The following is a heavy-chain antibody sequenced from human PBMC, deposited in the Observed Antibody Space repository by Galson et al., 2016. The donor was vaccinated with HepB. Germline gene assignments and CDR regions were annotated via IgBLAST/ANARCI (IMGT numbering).Heavy chain of an antibody. V-gene: IGHV1-18*04. CDR1: GYTLSSYG. D-gene: IGHD2-2*01. CDR3: VRERYDV. CDR2: IRGYNGKT. Sequence: SVKVSCKASGYTLSSYGVTWVRQAPGQGLEWMGWIRGYNGKTDYAEKFQGRVTMAIDTSTSTAFMELRDLRSDDTAVYYCVRERYDVWGQGTTVTVSS. J-gene: IGHJ6*02.